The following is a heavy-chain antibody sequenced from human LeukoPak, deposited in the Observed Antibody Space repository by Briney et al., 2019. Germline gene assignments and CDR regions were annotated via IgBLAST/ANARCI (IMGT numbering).Heavy chain of an antibody. Sequence: ASVKVSCKASGYTFTSYGISWVRQAPGQGLEWMGWISPYNGNTNHAPKLQGRLTMTTDTPTSTAYMELRSLRSDDTAVYYCARDRQCGYWGQGTLVTVSS. CDR3: ARDRQCGY. J-gene: IGHJ4*02. CDR1: GYTFTSYG. D-gene: IGHD2-21*01. V-gene: IGHV1-18*01. CDR2: ISPYNGNT.